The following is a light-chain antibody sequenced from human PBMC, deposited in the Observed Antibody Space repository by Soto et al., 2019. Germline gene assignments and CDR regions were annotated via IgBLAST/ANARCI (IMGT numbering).Light chain of an antibody. CDR1: QSVSIS. J-gene: IGKJ1*01. Sequence: EIVMTQSPATLSVSPGERATLSCRASQSVSISLAWYQQKSGQAPKLLIYVASNRATGIPARFSGSGSETEFILTIRRLQSEDFAIYYCPQYTHWPPAWTFGQGTKV. V-gene: IGKV3-15*01. CDR3: PQYTHWPPAWT. CDR2: VAS.